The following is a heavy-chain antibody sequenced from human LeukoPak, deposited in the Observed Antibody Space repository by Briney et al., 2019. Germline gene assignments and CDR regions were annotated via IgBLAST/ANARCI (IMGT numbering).Heavy chain of an antibody. D-gene: IGHD1-14*01. V-gene: IGHV3-20*04. CDR1: GFTFDDYG. Sequence: GGSLRLSCAASGFTFDDYGMSWVRQAPGKGLEGVSGINWNGGSTGYADAVKGRFTISRDNAKNSLYLQMNSLRAEDTALYYCARSVSAGGYYYYYMDVWGKGTTVTVSS. CDR2: INWNGGST. J-gene: IGHJ6*03. CDR3: ARSVSAGGYYYYYMDV.